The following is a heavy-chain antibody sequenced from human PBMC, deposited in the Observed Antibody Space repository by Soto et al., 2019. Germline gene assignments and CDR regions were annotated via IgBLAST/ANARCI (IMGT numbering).Heavy chain of an antibody. Sequence: SETLSLTCTVSGGSISSYYWSWIRQPPGKGLEWIGYIYYSGSTNYNPSLKSRVTISVDTSKNQFSLKLSSVTAADTAVYYCARCGRYCSGGSCYYFRDWFDPWGQGTLVTVSS. CDR2: IYYSGST. CDR3: ARCGRYCSGGSCYYFRDWFDP. J-gene: IGHJ5*02. D-gene: IGHD2-15*01. V-gene: IGHV4-59*12. CDR1: GGSISSYY.